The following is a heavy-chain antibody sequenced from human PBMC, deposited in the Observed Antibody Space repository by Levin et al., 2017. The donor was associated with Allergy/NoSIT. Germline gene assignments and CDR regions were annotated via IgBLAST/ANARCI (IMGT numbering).Heavy chain of an antibody. V-gene: IGHV1-24*01. CDR1: GYTLTELS. J-gene: IGHJ2*01. CDR2: FDPDDGET. Sequence: ASVKVSCKVSGYTLTELSMHWVRQAPGQGLEWMGGFDPDDGETIYAQKFQGRVTMTEDTSTDTAYMELSSLRSEDTAVYYCSLYSGYEGYFDLWGRGTLVTVSS. D-gene: IGHD5-12*01. CDR3: SLYSGYEGYFDL.